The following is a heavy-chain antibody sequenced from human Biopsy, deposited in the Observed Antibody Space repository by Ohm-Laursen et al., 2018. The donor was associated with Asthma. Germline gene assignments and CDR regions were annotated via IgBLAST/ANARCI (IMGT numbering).Heavy chain of an antibody. V-gene: IGHV1-18*01. CDR2: ISVYNGNT. Sequence: SSVKVSCKASGYTFNSTGITWVRQAPGQGLEWMGWISVYNGNTKVAQKLQDRVTMITDTSTSTAYMELRSLRSDDTAAYFCARAVDYSHYYGIDVWGQGTTVTVS. CDR3: ARAVDYSHYYGIDV. CDR1: GYTFNSTG. J-gene: IGHJ6*02. D-gene: IGHD3-10*01.